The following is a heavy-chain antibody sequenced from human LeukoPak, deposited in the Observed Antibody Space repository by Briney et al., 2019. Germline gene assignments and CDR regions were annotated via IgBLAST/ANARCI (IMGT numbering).Heavy chain of an antibody. J-gene: IGHJ4*02. Sequence: SEALSLTCAVSGYSISIAYYWGWIRQPPGKGLEWIGSMYHSGSTYYNPSLKSRVTISLGTSNNQFSLKLTSVTAADTAVYYCARLLDNYGFDYWGQGTLVTVSS. V-gene: IGHV4-38-2*01. CDR1: GYSISIAYY. CDR2: MYHSGST. D-gene: IGHD5-18*01. CDR3: ARLLDNYGFDY.